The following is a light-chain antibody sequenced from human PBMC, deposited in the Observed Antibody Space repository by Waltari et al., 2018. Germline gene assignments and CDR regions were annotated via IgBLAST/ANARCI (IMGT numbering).Light chain of an antibody. V-gene: IGKV2-30*02. Sequence: VMTQSPVSLSVTLGQAASISCKSSQRLVPVDGNTYLNCFHQRPGHSPRRLIYWVCNRDSWVPDIFSGSGSGTDFTLRISRVEAEDVGVYYCMKGTRWPYTFGQGTQLDIK. CDR3: MKGTRWPYT. J-gene: IGKJ2*01. CDR2: WVC. CDR1: QRLVPVDGNTY.